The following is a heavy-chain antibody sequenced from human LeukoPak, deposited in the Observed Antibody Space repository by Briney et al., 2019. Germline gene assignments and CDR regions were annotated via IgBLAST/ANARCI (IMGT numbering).Heavy chain of an antibody. CDR3: AKDPRGYCGGDCNDY. J-gene: IGHJ4*02. D-gene: IGHD2-21*02. CDR2: ISGSGGST. Sequence: GGSLRLSCAASGFTFSSYAMSWVRQAPGKGLEWVSAISGSGGSTYYADSVKGRFTISRDNSKNTLCLQMNSLRAEDTAVYYCAKDPRGYCGGDCNDYWGQGTLVTVSS. V-gene: IGHV3-23*01. CDR1: GFTFSSYA.